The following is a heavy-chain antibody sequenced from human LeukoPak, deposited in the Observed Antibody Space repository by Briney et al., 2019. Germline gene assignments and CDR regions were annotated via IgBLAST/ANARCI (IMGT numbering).Heavy chain of an antibody. J-gene: IGHJ4*02. V-gene: IGHV2-5*02. Sequence: SGPTLVKPTQTLTLTCTFSGFSLSTSGVGVGWIRQPPGKALEWLALIYWDDHKRYSPSLKSRLTITKDTSKNQVVLTMTNMDPVDTATYYCARDSSGYYGFDYWGQGTLVTVSS. CDR2: IYWDDHK. CDR1: GFSLSTSGVG. D-gene: IGHD3-22*01. CDR3: ARDSSGYYGFDY.